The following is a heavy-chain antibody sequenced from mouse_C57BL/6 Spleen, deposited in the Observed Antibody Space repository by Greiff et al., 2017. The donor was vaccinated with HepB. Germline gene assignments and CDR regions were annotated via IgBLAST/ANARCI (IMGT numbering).Heavy chain of an antibody. CDR3: ARDQFYDGYSYFDY. CDR1: GFTFSSYA. CDR2: ISDGGSYT. J-gene: IGHJ2*01. V-gene: IGHV5-4*01. D-gene: IGHD2-3*01. Sequence: EVKLVESGGGLVKPGGSLKLSCAASGFTFSSYAMSWVRQTPEKRLEWVATISDGGSYTYYPDNVKGRFTISRDNAKNNLYLQMSHLKSEDTAMYYCARDQFYDGYSYFDYWGQGTLAQSPQ.